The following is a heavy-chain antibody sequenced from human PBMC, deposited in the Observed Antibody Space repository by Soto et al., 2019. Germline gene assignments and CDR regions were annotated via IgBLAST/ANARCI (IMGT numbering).Heavy chain of an antibody. V-gene: IGHV2-5*02. CDR2: IYWDDDK. CDR3: AHKREYVWFDY. CDR1: GFSLSTSRVG. J-gene: IGHJ4*02. D-gene: IGHD3-10*01. Sequence: QITLKESGPPLVKPTQTLTLTCTFSGFSLSTSRVGVGWIRQPPGKALEWLALIYWDDDKRYSPSLRSRLTITKDTSKNQVVLTMTNMDPVDTATYYCAHKREYVWFDYWGQGTLVTVSS.